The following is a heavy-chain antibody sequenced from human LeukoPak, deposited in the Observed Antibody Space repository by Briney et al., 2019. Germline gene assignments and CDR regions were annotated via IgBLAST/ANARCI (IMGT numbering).Heavy chain of an antibody. J-gene: IGHJ2*01. Sequence: PGRSLRLSCAASGFTFSSYGMHWVRQAPGKGLEWVAVISYDGSNKYYADSVKGRFTISRDNSKNTLYLQMNSLRAEDTAVYYCAKDGVYCSGGSCYAVDWYFDLWGRGTLVTVSS. V-gene: IGHV3-30*18. CDR2: ISYDGSNK. CDR1: GFTFSSYG. CDR3: AKDGVYCSGGSCYAVDWYFDL. D-gene: IGHD2-15*01.